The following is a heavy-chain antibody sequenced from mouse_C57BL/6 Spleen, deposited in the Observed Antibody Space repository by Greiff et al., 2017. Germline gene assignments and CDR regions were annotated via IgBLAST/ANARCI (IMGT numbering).Heavy chain of an antibody. CDR3: AGAVDYDHYFDY. CDR2: ISYDGSN. CDR1: GYSITSGYY. Sequence: EVKLLEPGPGLVKPSQSLSLTCSVTGYSITSGYYWNWIRQFPGNKLEWMGYISYDGSNNYNPSLKNRNSITRDTSKNHFFLKLNSVTTEDTATYYCAGAVDYDHYFDYWGQGTTLTVSS. D-gene: IGHD2-4*01. J-gene: IGHJ2*01. V-gene: IGHV3-6*01.